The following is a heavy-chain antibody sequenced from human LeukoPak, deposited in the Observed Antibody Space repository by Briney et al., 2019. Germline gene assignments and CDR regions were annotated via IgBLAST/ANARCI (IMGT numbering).Heavy chain of an antibody. Sequence: SETLSLTCTVSGYSISSDYYWSWIRQPAGKGLEWIGRIYTSGSTNYNPSLKSRVTMSVDTSKNQFSLKLSSVTAADTAVYYCARLKPPRDYWGQGTLVTVSS. J-gene: IGHJ4*02. CDR2: IYTSGST. CDR1: GYSISSDYY. V-gene: IGHV4-4*07. CDR3: ARLKPPRDY.